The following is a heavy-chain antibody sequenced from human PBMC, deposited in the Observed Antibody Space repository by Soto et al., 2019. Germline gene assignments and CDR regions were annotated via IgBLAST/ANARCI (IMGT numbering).Heavy chain of an antibody. V-gene: IGHV1-69*08. Sequence: QVQLVQSGAEVKKPGSSVKFSCKASGGTFSSYTISWVRQAPGQGLEWMGRIIPILGIANYAKKFQGRGTITSDKSTSTAYMELSSLRSEDTAVYYCARDVSEDIVVLPAAIWFDPWGQGTLVTVSS. J-gene: IGHJ5*02. CDR2: IIPILGIA. D-gene: IGHD2-2*01. CDR1: GGTFSSYT. CDR3: ARDVSEDIVVLPAAIWFDP.